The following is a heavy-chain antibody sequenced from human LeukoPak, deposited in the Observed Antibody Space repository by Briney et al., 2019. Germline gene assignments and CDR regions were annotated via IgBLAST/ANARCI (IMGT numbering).Heavy chain of an antibody. J-gene: IGHJ4*02. CDR1: GITFSNYS. CDR3: ARALAVAAYFDY. Sequence: GGSLRLSCAASGITFSNYSMNWVRQAPGKGLEWVSFISSSSSYIYYADSVKGRFTISRDNAKNSLYLQMNSLRAEDTAIYYCARALAVAAYFDYWGQGTLVTVSS. D-gene: IGHD6-19*01. V-gene: IGHV3-21*01. CDR2: ISSSSSYI.